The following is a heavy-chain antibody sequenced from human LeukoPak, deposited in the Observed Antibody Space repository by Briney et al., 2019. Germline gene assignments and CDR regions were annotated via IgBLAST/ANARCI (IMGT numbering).Heavy chain of an antibody. CDR1: GFTFSDYD. J-gene: IGHJ5*02. CDR2: VGATGDT. Sequence: PGGSLRLSCAASGFTFSDYDMHWVRQAPGKGLEWVSRVGATGDTDYPDSVKGRFTISRENAKNSLYLQMNSLRVEDTAVYYCVREHSKVFDPWGQGTLVTVSS. V-gene: IGHV3-13*01. CDR3: VREHSKVFDP.